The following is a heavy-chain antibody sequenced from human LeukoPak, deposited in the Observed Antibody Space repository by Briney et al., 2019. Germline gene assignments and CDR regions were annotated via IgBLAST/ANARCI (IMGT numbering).Heavy chain of an antibody. V-gene: IGHV3-74*01. J-gene: IGHJ3*02. D-gene: IGHD4-23*01. Sequence: PGGSLRLSCAVSGFTFSDHFVDWVRQPPGKGLVWVSRINTDGSSTSYADSVKGRFTISRDNAKNTLYLQMNSLRAEDTAVYYCARARYGGKTGGAFDIWGQGTMVTVSS. CDR3: ARARYGGKTGGAFDI. CDR1: GFTFSDHF. CDR2: INTDGSST.